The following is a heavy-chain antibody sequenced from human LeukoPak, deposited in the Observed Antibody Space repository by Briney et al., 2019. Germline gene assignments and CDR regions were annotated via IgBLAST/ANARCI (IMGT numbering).Heavy chain of an antibody. CDR2: ISSSSSYI. D-gene: IGHD6-13*01. Sequence: GGSLRLSCAASGFTFSSYSMNWVRQAPGKGLEWVSSISSSSSYIYYADSVKGRFTISRDNAKNSLYLQMNSLRAEDTAVYYCARGPGIAAAGTSVLNWFDPWGQGTLVTVSS. V-gene: IGHV3-21*01. CDR1: GFTFSSYS. CDR3: ARGPGIAAAGTSVLNWFDP. J-gene: IGHJ5*02.